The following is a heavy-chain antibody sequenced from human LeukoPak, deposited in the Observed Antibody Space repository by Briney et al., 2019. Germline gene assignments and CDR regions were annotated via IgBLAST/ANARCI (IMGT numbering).Heavy chain of an antibody. D-gene: IGHD3-22*01. CDR2: ISSSGSTI. J-gene: IGHJ4*02. V-gene: IGHV3-48*03. CDR1: GFTFSRYE. Sequence: TGGSLRLSCAASGFTFSRYEMNWVRQAPGKGLEWVSYISSSGSTIYYADSVKGRFTISRDNAKNSLYLQMNSLRAEDTAVYYCARDRYDSSGYYSLDYWGQGTLVTVSS. CDR3: ARDRYDSSGYYSLDY.